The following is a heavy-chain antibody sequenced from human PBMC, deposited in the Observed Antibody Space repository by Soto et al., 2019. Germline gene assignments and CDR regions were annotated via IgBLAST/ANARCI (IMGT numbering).Heavy chain of an antibody. CDR1: GFSFRSYA. CDR3: AREDYSSSKAFDI. Sequence: EMQLVESGGGLVKPGGSLRLSCEASGFSFRSYAMNWARQAPGKGLEWVSSITNSGSFVYYADSVKGRFTISRDNANDSLFLQLNRLRAEDTAIYFCAREDYSSSKAFDIWGQGTTVTVSA. D-gene: IGHD6-6*01. CDR2: ITNSGSFV. J-gene: IGHJ3*02. V-gene: IGHV3-21*01.